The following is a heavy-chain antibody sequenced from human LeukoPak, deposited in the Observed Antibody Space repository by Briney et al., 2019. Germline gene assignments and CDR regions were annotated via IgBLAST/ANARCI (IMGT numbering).Heavy chain of an antibody. CDR1: GDSVSSNSVT. J-gene: IGHJ5*02. CDR3: ARRLTQYDCFDP. V-gene: IGHV6-1*01. D-gene: IGHD2-2*01. CDR2: TYYRSTWYN. Sequence: PSQTLSLTCAISGDSVSSNSVTWHWIRQSPSRGLEWLGRTYYRSTWYNDYAVSVRGRITVNPDTSKNQFSLHLNSVTPEDTAVYYCARRLTQYDCFDPWGQGTLVIVSS.